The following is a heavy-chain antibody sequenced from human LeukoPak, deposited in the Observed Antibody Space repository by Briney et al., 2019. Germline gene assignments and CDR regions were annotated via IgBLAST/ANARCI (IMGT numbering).Heavy chain of an antibody. D-gene: IGHD5-12*01. CDR3: ARRYSGYDAYDY. CDR1: GFTFSDYY. V-gene: IGHV4-39*01. J-gene: IGHJ4*02. CDR2: IYYSGST. Sequence: GSLKLSCAASGFTFSDYYMSWIRQAPGKGLEWIGSIYYSGSTYYNPSLKSRVTISVDTSKNQFSLKLSSVTAADTAVYYCARRYSGYDAYDYWGQGTLVTVSS.